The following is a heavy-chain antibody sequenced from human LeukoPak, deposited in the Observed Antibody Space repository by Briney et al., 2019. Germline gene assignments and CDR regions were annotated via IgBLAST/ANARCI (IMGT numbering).Heavy chain of an antibody. D-gene: IGHD5-18*01. Sequence: ASVKVSCKASGYTFTSYGISWVRQAPGQGLEWMGWISAYNGNTNYAQKLQGRVTMTTDTSTSTAYMEPRSLRSDDTAVYYCARAPAWIQLWLPIDYWGQGTLVTVSS. CDR3: ARAPAWIQLWLPIDY. CDR1: GYTFTSYG. J-gene: IGHJ4*02. V-gene: IGHV1-18*01. CDR2: ISAYNGNT.